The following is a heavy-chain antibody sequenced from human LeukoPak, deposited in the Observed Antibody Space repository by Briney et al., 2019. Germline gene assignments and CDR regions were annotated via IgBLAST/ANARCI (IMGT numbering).Heavy chain of an antibody. CDR1: GGSISSSTHY. CDR3: AREPPHRGFGEMDYFYYYMDV. CDR2: MYNSGSI. D-gene: IGHD3-10*01. J-gene: IGHJ6*03. V-gene: IGHV4-39*02. Sequence: SETLSLTCTVSGGSISSSTHYWGWIRQSPGKGLEWIGSMYNSGSISYNPSLRSRVTITVDTSKNQFSLKLRSVTAADTAVYSCAREPPHRGFGEMDYFYYYMDVWRKGTTVTVSS.